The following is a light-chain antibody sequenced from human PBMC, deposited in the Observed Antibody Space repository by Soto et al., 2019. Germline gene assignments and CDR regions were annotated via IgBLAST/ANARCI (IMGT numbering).Light chain of an antibody. Sequence: EIVLTQSPGTLSLSPGERATLSCRAIQSVSSSYLAWYQQKPGQAPRLLIYGASSRATGIPDRFSGSGSGTDFILTITRLEPEDFAVYYCQHYGSSPPITFGQGTRLEIK. CDR3: QHYGSSPPIT. J-gene: IGKJ5*01. CDR2: GAS. CDR1: QSVSSSY. V-gene: IGKV3-20*01.